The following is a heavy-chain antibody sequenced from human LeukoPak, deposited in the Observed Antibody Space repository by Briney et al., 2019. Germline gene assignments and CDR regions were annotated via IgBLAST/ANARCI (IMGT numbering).Heavy chain of an antibody. J-gene: IGHJ4*02. CDR1: GGSMSSSRYY. D-gene: IGHD6-13*01. CDR2: IYYSGST. V-gene: IGHV4-39*07. CDR3: AGGRIAAAGTFFDY. Sequence: SETLSLTCTVSGGSMSSSRYYWGWIRQPPGKGLEWIGSIYYSGSTYYNPSLKSRVTISVDTSKNQFSLKLSSVTAADTAVYYCAGGRIAAAGTFFDYWGQGTLVTVSS.